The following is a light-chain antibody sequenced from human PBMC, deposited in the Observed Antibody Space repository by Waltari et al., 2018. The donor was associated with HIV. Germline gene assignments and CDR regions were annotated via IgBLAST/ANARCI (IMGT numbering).Light chain of an antibody. CDR1: SSYVDTF. V-gene: IGLV2-11*01. J-gene: IGLJ1*01. CDR2: DVN. CDR3: CSHAGNFIFA. Sequence: QSALTQPHSVSGSPGQSLTISCTGTSSYVDTFVSWYQQLPGKAPKVIIYDVNKRPSGVPDRFSGSKSVNTAFLTISGLQAEDEAEYHCCSHAGNFIFAFGSGTKVTVL.